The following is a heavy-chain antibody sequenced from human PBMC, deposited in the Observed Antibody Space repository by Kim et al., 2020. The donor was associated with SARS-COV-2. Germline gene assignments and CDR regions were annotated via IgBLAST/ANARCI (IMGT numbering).Heavy chain of an antibody. CDR3: AKDRDAFDI. Sequence: GSTNYEDSRTGRFTISRDNSKNTLSPQMNSLRAEDTAVYYCAKDRDAFDIWGQGTMVTVSS. V-gene: IGHV3-23*01. CDR2: GST. J-gene: IGHJ3*02.